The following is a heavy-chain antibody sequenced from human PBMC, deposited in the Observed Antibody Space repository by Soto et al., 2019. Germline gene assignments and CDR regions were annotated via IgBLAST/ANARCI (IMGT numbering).Heavy chain of an antibody. Sequence: SETLSLTCTVSGGSISSYYWSWIRQPAGKGLEWIGRIYTSGSTNYNPSLKSRVTMSVDTSKNQFSLKLSSVTAADTAVYYCARQGIGYCSSTSCYGSDYWGQGTPVTVSS. J-gene: IGHJ4*02. CDR1: GGSISSYY. V-gene: IGHV4-4*07. CDR3: ARQGIGYCSSTSCYGSDY. CDR2: IYTSGST. D-gene: IGHD2-2*01.